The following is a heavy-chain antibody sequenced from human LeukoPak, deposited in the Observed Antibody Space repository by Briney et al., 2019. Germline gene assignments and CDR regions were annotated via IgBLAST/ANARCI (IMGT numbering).Heavy chain of an antibody. CDR1: GFTFSMYD. CDR2: IDTAGDT. Sequence: PGRSLRLSCAASGFTFSMYDMHWVRHITGKGLEWVSGIDTAGDTYYPGSMKGRFTISRENAKNSLYLQMNTLRAGDTGVYYCARGFGGNSRRMYDFWGQGTLVTVSS. V-gene: IGHV3-13*04. D-gene: IGHD4-23*01. CDR3: ARGFGGNSRRMYDF. J-gene: IGHJ4*02.